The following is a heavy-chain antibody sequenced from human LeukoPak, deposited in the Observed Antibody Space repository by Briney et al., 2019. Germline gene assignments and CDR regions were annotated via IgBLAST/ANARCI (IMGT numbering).Heavy chain of an antibody. J-gene: IGHJ4*02. Sequence: SQTLSLTCTVSGGSISSGGYYWSWIRQPPGKGLEWIGEINHSGSTNYNPSLKSRVTISVDTSKNQFSLKLSSVTAADTAVYYCAGSRDGYNQPFDYWGQGTLVTVSS. CDR2: INHSGST. CDR1: GGSISSGGYY. D-gene: IGHD5-24*01. CDR3: AGSRDGYNQPFDY. V-gene: IGHV4-30-2*01.